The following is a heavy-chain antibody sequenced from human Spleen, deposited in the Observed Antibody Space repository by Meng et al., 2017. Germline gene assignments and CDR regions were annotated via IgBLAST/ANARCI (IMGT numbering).Heavy chain of an antibody. CDR3: ARDRRRGLTVYGMDV. Sequence: SVKVSCKASGGTFSSYTISWVRQAPGQGLEWMGRIIPILGIANYAQKFQGRVTITADKSTSTAYMELSSLRSEDTAVYYCARDRRRGLTVYGMDVWGQGTTVTVSS. CDR1: GGTFSSYT. J-gene: IGHJ6*02. CDR2: IIPILGIA. D-gene: IGHD1-26*01. V-gene: IGHV1-69*04.